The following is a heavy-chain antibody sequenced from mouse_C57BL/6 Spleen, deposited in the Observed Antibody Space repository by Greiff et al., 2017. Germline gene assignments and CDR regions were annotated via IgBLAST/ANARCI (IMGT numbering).Heavy chain of an antibody. J-gene: IGHJ1*03. CDR2: INPSNGGT. Sequence: QVQLQQPGTELVKPGASVKLSCKASGYTFTSYWMHWVKQRPGQGLEWIGNINPSNGGTNYNEKFKSKATLTVDKSSSTAYMQLSSLTSEDSAVDYCARSGIYYGNYWYFDVWGTGTTVTVSS. CDR1: GYTFTSYW. D-gene: IGHD2-1*01. CDR3: ARSGIYYGNYWYFDV. V-gene: IGHV1-53*01.